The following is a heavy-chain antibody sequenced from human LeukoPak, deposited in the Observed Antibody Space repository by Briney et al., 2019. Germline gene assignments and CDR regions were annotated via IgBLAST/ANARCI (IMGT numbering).Heavy chain of an antibody. CDR2: DNNHGGT. CDR3: ARDAGGTWFDP. J-gene: IGHJ5*02. CDR1: GGSISTYS. Sequence: PSETLSLTCTVSGGSISTYSWNWIRQPPGQGLEWIGYDNNHGGTYNNPSLKSRVTVSLDMSKNQFSLKLSSATAADTAVYYCARDAGGTWFDPWGQGILVTVSS. V-gene: IGHV4-59*01.